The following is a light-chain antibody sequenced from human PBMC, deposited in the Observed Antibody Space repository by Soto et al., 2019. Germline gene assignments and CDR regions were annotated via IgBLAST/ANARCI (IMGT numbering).Light chain of an antibody. V-gene: IGKV1-5*03. CDR2: KAS. CDR1: QSINSW. J-gene: IGKJ1*01. Sequence: DIQMTQSPSTLSASVGDRVTITCRASQSINSWLAWYQQKPGKVPNLLIYKASALESGVPPRFSGGKSGTEFPLTISSLKPDDFATYYCQQYYSYPWTFGQGTKVEIK. CDR3: QQYYSYPWT.